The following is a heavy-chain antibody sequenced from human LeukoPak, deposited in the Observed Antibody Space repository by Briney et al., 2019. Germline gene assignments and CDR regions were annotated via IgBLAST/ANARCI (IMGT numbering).Heavy chain of an antibody. CDR2: IKYSGST. CDR3: ASVDYNWNYFHY. D-gene: IGHD1-20*01. V-gene: IGHV4-39*01. Sequence: PSETLSLTCTVSGSSINSRNYFWGWIRQPPGKGLEWIGSIKYSGSTYYKPSLQSRVTISVDTSKSQFSLKLSSVTAADTAVYYRASVDYNWNYFHYWGQGTLVTVSS. J-gene: IGHJ4*02. CDR1: GSSINSRNYF.